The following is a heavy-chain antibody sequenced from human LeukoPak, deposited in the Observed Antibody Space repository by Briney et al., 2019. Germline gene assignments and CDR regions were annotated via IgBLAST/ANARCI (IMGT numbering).Heavy chain of an antibody. CDR2: ISSSGGGT. Sequence: GGSLRLSCAASGFTFSSYAMSWVRQAPGKGLEWVSAISSSGGGTYHADSVKGRFTISRNNSKNTLYLQMNSLRGEDTAVYYCATWRDKAAVSWGQGTLVTVSS. D-gene: IGHD6-13*01. CDR1: GFTFSSYA. V-gene: IGHV3-23*01. J-gene: IGHJ5*02. CDR3: ATWRDKAAVS.